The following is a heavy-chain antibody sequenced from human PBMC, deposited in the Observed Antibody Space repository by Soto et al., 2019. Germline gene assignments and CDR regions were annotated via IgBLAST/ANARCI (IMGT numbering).Heavy chain of an antibody. D-gene: IGHD3-3*01. CDR3: ARVPVSRTILEWLLYPYYFDY. Sequence: SETLSLTYAVDGGSFSGYDWSWIRQPPGKGLEWIGGINYSGSTNYNPSLKSRVTISVDTSKNQFSLKLSSVTAADTAVYYCARVPVSRTILEWLLYPYYFDYWGQGTLVTVSS. CDR1: GGSFSGYD. CDR2: INYSGST. V-gene: IGHV4-34*01. J-gene: IGHJ4*02.